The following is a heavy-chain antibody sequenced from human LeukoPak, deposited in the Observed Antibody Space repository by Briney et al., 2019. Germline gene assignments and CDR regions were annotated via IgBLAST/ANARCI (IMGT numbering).Heavy chain of an antibody. CDR3: AKSPTVDAAFDI. CDR2: IGYTGDST. V-gene: IGHV3-23*01. Sequence: GGSLRLSCAASGFTFSSYAMNWDRQAPGKGLEWVSGIGYTGDSTFYADSVKGRFTVSRDSSKNTLFLHMNSLRAEDTALYYCAKSPTVDAAFDIWGQGTMVTVSS. D-gene: IGHD4-23*01. CDR1: GFTFSSYA. J-gene: IGHJ3*02.